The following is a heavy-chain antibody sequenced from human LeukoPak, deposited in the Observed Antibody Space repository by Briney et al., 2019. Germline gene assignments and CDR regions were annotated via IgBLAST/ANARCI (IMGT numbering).Heavy chain of an antibody. J-gene: IGHJ4*02. CDR2: IYSGGST. CDR3: ARVRDYYYDSSGYHTHY. Sequence: GGSLRLSCAASGFTASSNYMSWVRQAPGKGLEWVSVIYSGGSTYYADSVKGRFTISRDNSKNTLYLQMNSLRAEDTAVYYCARVRDYYYDSSGYHTHYWGQGTLVTVSS. CDR1: GFTASSNY. D-gene: IGHD3-22*01. V-gene: IGHV3-66*01.